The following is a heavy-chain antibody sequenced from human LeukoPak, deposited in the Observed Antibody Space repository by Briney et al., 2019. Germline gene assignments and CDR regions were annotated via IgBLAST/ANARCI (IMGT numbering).Heavy chain of an antibody. Sequence: ASVKVSCKASGYTFTGYYMHWVRQAPGQGLEWMGRINPNSGGTNYAQKFQGRVTMTRDTPISTAYMELSRLRSDDTAVYYCARDRIVGNNWFDPWGQGTLVTVSS. V-gene: IGHV1-2*06. CDR3: ARDRIVGNNWFDP. CDR1: GYTFTGYY. D-gene: IGHD1-26*01. CDR2: INPNSGGT. J-gene: IGHJ5*02.